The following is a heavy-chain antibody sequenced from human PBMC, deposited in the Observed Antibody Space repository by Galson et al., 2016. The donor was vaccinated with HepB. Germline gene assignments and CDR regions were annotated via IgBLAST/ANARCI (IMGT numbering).Heavy chain of an antibody. V-gene: IGHV4-61*01. CDR3: ARDIYYGNYGGWFDP. J-gene: IGHJ5*02. CDR2: VYYYTDST. CDR1: GVSVSDGSNY. Sequence: SETLSLTCAASGVSVSDGSNYWSWIRQPPGKGLEWIGYVYYYTDSTDYNPSLNGRVTISIDTSRNQFSLRLTSVTAADTAVYYCARDIYYGNYGGWFDPWGQGTLVTVSS. D-gene: IGHD4-11*01.